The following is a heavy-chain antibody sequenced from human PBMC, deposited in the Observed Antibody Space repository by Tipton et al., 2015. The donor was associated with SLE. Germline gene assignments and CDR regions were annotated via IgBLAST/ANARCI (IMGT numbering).Heavy chain of an antibody. Sequence: SLRLSCAASGFNFDDFAMHWVRQVPGKGLEWVSRISGNSDSIAYGDSVKGRFTISRDNAKNSLYLQMNSLRAEDTALYYFVKDNSANGWYLHYFDYWCQGTLVTVSS. CDR2: ISGNSDSI. D-gene: IGHD6-19*01. V-gene: IGHV3-9*01. J-gene: IGHJ4*02. CDR3: VKDNSANGWYLHYFDY. CDR1: GFNFDDFA.